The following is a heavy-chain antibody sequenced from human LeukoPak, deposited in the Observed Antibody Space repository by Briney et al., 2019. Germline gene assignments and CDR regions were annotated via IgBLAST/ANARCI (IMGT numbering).Heavy chain of an antibody. CDR3: AKWGDYDVLTGYYVSDF. J-gene: IGHJ4*02. CDR2: ISGRSDNT. D-gene: IGHD3-9*01. CDR1: GFIFSNYA. Sequence: GGSLRHSCAASGFIFSNYAMYWVRQAPGKGLEWVSAISGRSDNTYYADSVRGRFTLSRDSSKNTLYLQMNGLRADDTAVYYCAKWGDYDVLTGYYVSDFWGQGTLVTVSS. V-gene: IGHV3-23*01.